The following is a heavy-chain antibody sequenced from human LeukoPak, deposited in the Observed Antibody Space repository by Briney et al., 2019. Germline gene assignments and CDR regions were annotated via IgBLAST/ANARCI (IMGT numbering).Heavy chain of an antibody. Sequence: SGGSLRLSCAASGFTFSTYGMHWVRQAPGKGLEWVAVIWYDGSNKFYADSVKGRFSISRDNSKNTLYLQMNSLRAEDTAVYYCARDLSSSGYCPEYWGQGTLVTVSS. J-gene: IGHJ4*02. CDR2: IWYDGSNK. D-gene: IGHD3-22*01. V-gene: IGHV3-33*01. CDR1: GFTFSTYG. CDR3: ARDLSSSGYCPEY.